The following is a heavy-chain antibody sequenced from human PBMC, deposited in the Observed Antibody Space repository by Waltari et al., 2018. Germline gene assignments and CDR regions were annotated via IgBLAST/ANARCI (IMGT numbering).Heavy chain of an antibody. V-gene: IGHV3-9*01. CDR1: GFTFDDCD. J-gene: IGHJ4*02. D-gene: IGHD4-17*01. CDR2: ITWDSDNI. Sequence: EVQLVESGGGLVQPGESLTLSCAASGFTFDDCDMHWVRQRPGKGLEGVSGITWDSDNIDYADAVRGRFSISRDNAQSILFLTMNSLKPEDTALYFCARDTGEYRVLDYWGQGTLVTVSS. CDR3: ARDTGEYRVLDY.